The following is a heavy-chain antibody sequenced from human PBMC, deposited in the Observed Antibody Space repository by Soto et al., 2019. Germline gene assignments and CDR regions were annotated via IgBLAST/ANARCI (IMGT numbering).Heavy chain of an antibody. Sequence: ASETLSLTCTVSVGSISSGGYYWSWIRQHPGKGLEWIGYIYYSGSTYYNPSLKSRVTISVDTSKNSLYLQMESLTDEDTATYYCARNPNCFDPWGQGTLVTVSS. V-gene: IGHV4-31*03. CDR1: VGSISSGGYY. CDR2: IYYSGST. CDR3: ARNPNCFDP. J-gene: IGHJ5*02.